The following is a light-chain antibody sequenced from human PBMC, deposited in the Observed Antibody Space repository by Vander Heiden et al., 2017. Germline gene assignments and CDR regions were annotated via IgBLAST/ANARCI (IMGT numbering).Light chain of an antibody. V-gene: IGLV4-69*01. CDR2: LNSDGSH. Sequence: QLVLTQSPSASASLAASVKLTCTLSSGHNHYAIAWHQQQPEKGHRYVMKLNSDGSHRKGDGIPDRFSGSSSGAERYLTISSIQSEDEADYYCQTWGTGFVVFGGGTKLTVL. J-gene: IGLJ2*01. CDR1: SGHNHYA. CDR3: QTWGTGFVV.